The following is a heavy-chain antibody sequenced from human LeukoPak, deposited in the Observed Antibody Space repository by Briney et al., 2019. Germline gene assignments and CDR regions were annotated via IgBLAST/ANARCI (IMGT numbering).Heavy chain of an antibody. D-gene: IGHD5-18*01. V-gene: IGHV3-30-3*01. CDR3: ARGGIKWIQLWLQYAFDI. CDR1: GFTFSSYA. J-gene: IGHJ3*02. CDR2: ISYDGSNK. Sequence: GGSLRLSCAASGFTFSSYAMHWVRQAPGKGLGWVAVISYDGSNKYYADSVKGRLTISRDNSKNTLYLQMNSLRAEDTAVYYCARGGIKWIQLWLQYAFDIWGQGTMVTVSS.